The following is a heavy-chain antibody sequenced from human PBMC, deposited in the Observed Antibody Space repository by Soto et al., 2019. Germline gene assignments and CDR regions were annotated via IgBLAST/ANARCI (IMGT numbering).Heavy chain of an antibody. Sequence: EVQLLESGGGLVQPGGSLRLSCAASGFIFDNYAMSWVRQAPGKGLEWNSTISGGGSATFYADSVKGRFTISGDSSKSTMYLQMHSLRAEDTAIYYCAKIKQGYFDYWGQGTQVIVSS. J-gene: IGHJ4*02. V-gene: IGHV3-23*01. CDR1: GFIFDNYA. CDR3: AKIKQGYFDY. CDR2: ISGGGSAT.